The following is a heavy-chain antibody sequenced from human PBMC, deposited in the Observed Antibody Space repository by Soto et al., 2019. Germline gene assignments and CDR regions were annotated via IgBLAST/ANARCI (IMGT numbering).Heavy chain of an antibody. J-gene: IGHJ6*02. D-gene: IGHD3-22*01. Sequence: GGSLRLSCAASGFTFSSYAMSWVRQAPGKGLEWVSAISGSGGSTYYADSVMGLFTISRDNSKNTLYLQMNSLRAEDTAVYYCAKSGLGISGDSSGYYHPPPFLDVWGPGTTVTVS. CDR3: AKSGLGISGDSSGYYHPPPFLDV. CDR1: GFTFSSYA. V-gene: IGHV3-23*01. CDR2: ISGSGGST.